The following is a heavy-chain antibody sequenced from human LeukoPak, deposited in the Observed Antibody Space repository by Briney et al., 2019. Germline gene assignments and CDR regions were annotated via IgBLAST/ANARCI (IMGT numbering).Heavy chain of an antibody. CDR1: GGTFSSYA. D-gene: IGHD5-18*01. J-gene: IGHJ4*02. CDR2: IIPIFGTA. V-gene: IGHV1-69*05. CDR3: ASGYSYGSRFDY. Sequence: SVKVSCKASGGTFSSYAISWVRQAPGQGLEWMGGIIPIFGTANYAQKFQGRVTITTDESTSTACMELSSLRSEDTAVYYCASGYSYGSRFDYWGQGTLVTVSS.